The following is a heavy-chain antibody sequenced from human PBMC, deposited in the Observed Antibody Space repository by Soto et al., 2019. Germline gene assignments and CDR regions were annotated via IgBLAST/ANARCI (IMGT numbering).Heavy chain of an antibody. V-gene: IGHV3-48*01. CDR3: ARDGSSGFDYFDY. Sequence: GGSLRLSCAASGFTFSSYSMNWVRQAPGKGLEWVSYISSSSSTIYYADSVKGRFTISRDNAKNSLYLQMNSLRAEDTAVYYCARDGSSGFDYFDYWGQGTLVTVSS. D-gene: IGHD6-19*01. J-gene: IGHJ4*02. CDR2: ISSSSSTI. CDR1: GFTFSSYS.